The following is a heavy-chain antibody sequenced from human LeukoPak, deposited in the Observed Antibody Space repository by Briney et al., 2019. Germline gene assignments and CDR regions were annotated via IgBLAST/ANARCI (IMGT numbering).Heavy chain of an antibody. CDR3: ARERNRYYGIDY. CDR2: IYYSGST. CDR1: GGSISSGGYY. V-gene: IGHV4-31*03. Sequence: PSQTLSLTCTVSGGSISSGGYYWSWIRQHPGKGLEWIGYIYYSGSTYYNPSLKSRVTISVVTSKNQFSLKLSSVTAADTAVYYCARERNRYYGIDYWGQGTLVTVSS. D-gene: IGHD3-10*01. J-gene: IGHJ4*02.